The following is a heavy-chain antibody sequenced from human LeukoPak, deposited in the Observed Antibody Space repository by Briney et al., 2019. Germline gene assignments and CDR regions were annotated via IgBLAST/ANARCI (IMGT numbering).Heavy chain of an antibody. Sequence: GGSLRLSCAASGFTFSSYEMNWVRQAPGKGLEWVSYISSGGTGKYYADSVKGRFTISRDNAKNSLYLQMNSLRAEDTAIYYCARDSGIAAAGDFDYWGQGTLVTVSS. V-gene: IGHV3-48*03. CDR3: ARDSGIAAAGDFDY. J-gene: IGHJ4*02. CDR2: ISSGGTGK. D-gene: IGHD6-13*01. CDR1: GFTFSSYE.